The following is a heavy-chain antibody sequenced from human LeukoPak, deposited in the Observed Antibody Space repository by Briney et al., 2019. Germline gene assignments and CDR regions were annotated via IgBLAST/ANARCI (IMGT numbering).Heavy chain of an antibody. CDR1: GFTFSSYS. Sequence: GGSLRLSCAASGFTFSSYSMNWVRQAPGKGLEWVSSISSSSSYIYYADSVKGRFTISRDNAKNSLYLQMNSLRAEDTAVYYCARDLNPQPLYYYDSSGYYLHWGQGTLVTVSS. V-gene: IGHV3-21*01. J-gene: IGHJ4*02. CDR3: ARDLNPQPLYYYDSSGYYLH. CDR2: ISSSSSYI. D-gene: IGHD3-22*01.